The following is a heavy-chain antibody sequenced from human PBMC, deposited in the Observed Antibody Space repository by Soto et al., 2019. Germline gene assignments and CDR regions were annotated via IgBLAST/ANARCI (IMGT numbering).Heavy chain of an antibody. J-gene: IGHJ3*02. CDR2: TWNDGSNK. CDR1: GFTFSTYG. Sequence: QVPLVESGGGVVQPGRSLRLSCVASGFTFSTYGMHWVRQAPGKGLEWVAMTWNDGSNKYYTDSMKERFTISRDNSKNTLYLQMNSLTDEDSAVYYCTTELNDMQAFDIWGQGTMVTVSS. V-gene: IGHV3-33*01. CDR3: TTELNDMQAFDI. D-gene: IGHD1-1*01.